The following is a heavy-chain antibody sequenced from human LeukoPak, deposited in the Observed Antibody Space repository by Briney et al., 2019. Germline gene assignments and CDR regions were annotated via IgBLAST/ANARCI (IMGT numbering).Heavy chain of an antibody. CDR3: ARGGLYGDYDNWFDP. D-gene: IGHD4-17*01. V-gene: IGHV1-8*01. CDR2: MNPNSGNT. J-gene: IGHJ5*02. Sequence: ASVKVSCKASGYTFTSYDINWVRQATGQGLEWMGWMNPNSGNTGYAQKLQGRVTMTTDTSTSTAYMELRSLRSDDTAVYYCARGGLYGDYDNWFDPWGQGTLVTVSS. CDR1: GYTFTSYD.